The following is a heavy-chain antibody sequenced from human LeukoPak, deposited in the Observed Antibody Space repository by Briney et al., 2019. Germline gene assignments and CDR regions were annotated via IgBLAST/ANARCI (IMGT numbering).Heavy chain of an antibody. Sequence: ASVKVSFKASGYTFTIYDINWVRQATGQGLELMGWMNPNSGNTGYAQKFQGRVTITRNTSISPAYMELSSLRSEDTAVYYCARVRGSSGYYYWGQGTLVTVSS. V-gene: IGHV1-8*03. J-gene: IGHJ4*02. CDR2: MNPNSGNT. D-gene: IGHD3-22*01. CDR3: ARVRGSSGYYY. CDR1: GYTFTIYD.